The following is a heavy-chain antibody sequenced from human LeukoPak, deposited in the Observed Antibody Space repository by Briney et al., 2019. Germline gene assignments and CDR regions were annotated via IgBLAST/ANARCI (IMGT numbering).Heavy chain of an antibody. Sequence: GGSLRLSCAASGFTFSGSAIHWVRQASGKGLEWVGRIRSKANDYATVYAESVKGRFTISRDDSKNTAYLQMNRLEAEDTAVYYCARDHHMVRGVILSGDAFDIWGQGTMVTVSS. V-gene: IGHV3-73*01. CDR2: IRSKANDYAT. CDR1: GFTFSGSA. D-gene: IGHD3-10*01. CDR3: ARDHHMVRGVILSGDAFDI. J-gene: IGHJ3*02.